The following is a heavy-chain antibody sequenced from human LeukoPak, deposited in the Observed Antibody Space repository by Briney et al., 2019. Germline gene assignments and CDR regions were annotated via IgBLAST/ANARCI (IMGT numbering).Heavy chain of an antibody. J-gene: IGHJ4*02. CDR2: ISYDGSNK. Sequence: PGGSLRLSCAASGFTFSNYAVHWVRQAPGKGLEWVAVISYDGSNKYYADSVKGRFTISRDNSKNTLYLQMNSLRAEDTAVYYCARDSPYCSGGSCFFDYWGQGTLVTVSS. D-gene: IGHD2-15*01. V-gene: IGHV3-30-3*01. CDR3: ARDSPYCSGGSCFFDY. CDR1: GFTFSNYA.